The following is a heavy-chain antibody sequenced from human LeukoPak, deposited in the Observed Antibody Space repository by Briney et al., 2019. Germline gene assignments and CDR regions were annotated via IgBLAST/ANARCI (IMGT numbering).Heavy chain of an antibody. CDR3: VRAPYSTGRGFYFDS. D-gene: IGHD2-8*02. Sequence: PGGSLRLSCAASGFTFSYYWMHWVRQAPGKGLVWVSRINHDGTSATYADSVKGRFAISRDNAKNTLYLQVNSLRAEDTAVYYCVRAPYSTGRGFYFDSWGQGTLVTVSS. CDR2: INHDGTSA. CDR1: GFTFSYYW. J-gene: IGHJ4*02. V-gene: IGHV3-74*03.